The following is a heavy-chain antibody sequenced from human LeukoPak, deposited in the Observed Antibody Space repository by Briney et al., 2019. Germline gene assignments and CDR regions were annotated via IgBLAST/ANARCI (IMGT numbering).Heavy chain of an antibody. V-gene: IGHV1-18*01. CDR3: ARSDRSGFYFDDY. CDR2: ISAYNGNT. CDR1: GYTFTSYA. Sequence: ASVKVSCKASGYTFTSYAISWVRQAPGQGLEWRGWISAYNGNTNYAQKIQGRVTMTTDTSTSTAYMELRSLRSDDTAVYYCARSDRSGFYFDDYWGQGTLVTVSS. J-gene: IGHJ4*02. D-gene: IGHD3-22*01.